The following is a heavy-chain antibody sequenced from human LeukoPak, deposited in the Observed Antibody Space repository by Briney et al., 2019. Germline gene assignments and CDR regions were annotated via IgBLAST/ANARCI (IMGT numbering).Heavy chain of an antibody. CDR2: ISYDGRNK. CDR3: AKDGDYYGSGTKGYYFDY. V-gene: IGHV3-30*18. CDR1: GFTFSTYG. D-gene: IGHD3-10*01. J-gene: IGHJ4*02. Sequence: GGSLRLSCAASGFTFSTYGMHWVRQAPGKGLEWVAVISYDGRNKYYPDSVKGRFTFSRDNSKNTLYLQMNSLRAEDTAVYYCAKDGDYYGSGTKGYYFDYWGQGTLVTVSS.